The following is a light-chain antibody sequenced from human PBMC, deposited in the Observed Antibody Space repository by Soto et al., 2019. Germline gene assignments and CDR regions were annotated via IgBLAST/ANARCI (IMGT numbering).Light chain of an antibody. V-gene: IGKV1-6*01. CDR1: QVIKND. CDR3: LQNYNYPLT. CDR2: VAS. Sequence: AIQMNQSPSSLSASVGERVTITCRASQVIKNDLSWYQQRPGRDPKLLIYVASILQSGVPSSFSGSGFGTDFTLTISSLQPEEFEADYCLQNYNYPLTYGGGNKVEIK. J-gene: IGKJ4*01.